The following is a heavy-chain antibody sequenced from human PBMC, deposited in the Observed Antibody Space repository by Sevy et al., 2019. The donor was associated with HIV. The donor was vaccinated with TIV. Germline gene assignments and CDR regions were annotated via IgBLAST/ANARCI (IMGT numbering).Heavy chain of an antibody. D-gene: IGHD6-19*01. CDR3: AKRSTSGWYWGDYFDY. CDR1: GFTFSSSA. V-gene: IGHV3-23*01. CDR2: IIGSGFNT. J-gene: IGHJ4*02. Sequence: GGSLRLSCAASGFTFSSSAMNWVRQAPGKGLEWVSGIIGSGFNTYYADSVKGRFTISRDNFKNTLYLQMNSLRAEDTAVYYCAKRSTSGWYWGDYFDYRGQGTLVTVSS.